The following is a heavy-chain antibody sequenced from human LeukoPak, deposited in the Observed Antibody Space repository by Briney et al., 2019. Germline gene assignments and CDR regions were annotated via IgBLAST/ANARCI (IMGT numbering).Heavy chain of an antibody. V-gene: IGHV4-59*01. D-gene: IGHD1-26*01. CDR1: GGSISSYY. Sequence: PSETLSLTCTVSGGSISSYYWSWIRQPPGKGLEWIGYIYYSGSTNYNPSLKSRVTISVDTSKNQFSLKLSSVTVADTAVYYCAREGSGSWAWYFDYWGQGTLVTVSS. CDR2: IYYSGST. CDR3: AREGSGSWAWYFDY. J-gene: IGHJ4*02.